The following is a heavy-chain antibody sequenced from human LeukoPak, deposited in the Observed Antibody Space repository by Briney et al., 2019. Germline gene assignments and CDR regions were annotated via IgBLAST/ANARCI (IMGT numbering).Heavy chain of an antibody. V-gene: IGHV3-33*01. J-gene: IGHJ6*03. CDR3: AREVVVVPAAIGYYYYYYMDV. CDR2: IWYDGSNK. Sequence: GRSLRLSCAASGFTFSSYGMHWVRQAPGKGLEWVAVIWYDGSNKYYADSVKGRFTISRDNSKNTLYLQMNSLRAEDTAVHYCAREVVVVPAAIGYYYYYYMDVWGKGTTVTVSS. CDR1: GFTFSSYG. D-gene: IGHD2-2*02.